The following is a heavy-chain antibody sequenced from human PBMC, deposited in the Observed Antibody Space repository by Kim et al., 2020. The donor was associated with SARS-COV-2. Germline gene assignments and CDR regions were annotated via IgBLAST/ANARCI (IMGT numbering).Heavy chain of an antibody. V-gene: IGHV3-7*01. J-gene: IGHJ4*02. Sequence: YVDHAKDRFTPSRDNAKSALCLQMNSLRAEDTAVYYCARLEDYGDPFDYWGQGTLVTVSS. CDR3: ARLEDYGDPFDY. D-gene: IGHD4-17*01.